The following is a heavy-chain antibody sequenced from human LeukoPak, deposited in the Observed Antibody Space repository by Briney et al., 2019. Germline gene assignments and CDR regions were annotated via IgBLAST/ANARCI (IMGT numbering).Heavy chain of an antibody. CDR2: INPNSGGT. CDR1: GYTFTGYY. CDR3: ARRYSGSYYRGYYFDY. V-gene: IGHV1-2*02. J-gene: IGHJ4*02. D-gene: IGHD1-26*01. Sequence: ASVKVSCKASGYTFTGYYMHWVRQAPGQGLEWMGWINPNSGGTNYAQKFQGRVTMTRDTSISTAYMELSSLRSEDTAVYYCARRYSGSYYRGYYFDYWGQGTLVTVSS.